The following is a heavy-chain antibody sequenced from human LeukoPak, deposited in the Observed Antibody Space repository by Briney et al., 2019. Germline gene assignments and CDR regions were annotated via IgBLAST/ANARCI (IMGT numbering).Heavy chain of an antibody. V-gene: IGHV1-18*01. Sequence: ASVKVSCKASGYTFGFYGISWVRQAPGQGLEWMGWISVYNGNANYAQKFQGRVTMTTDTSTSTAYMELRSLRSDDTAVYFCARTQDVTYYYYYMDVWGKGTTVTVSS. CDR3: ARTQDVTYYYYYMDV. D-gene: IGHD2-21*02. CDR2: ISVYNGNA. CDR1: GYTFGFYG. J-gene: IGHJ6*03.